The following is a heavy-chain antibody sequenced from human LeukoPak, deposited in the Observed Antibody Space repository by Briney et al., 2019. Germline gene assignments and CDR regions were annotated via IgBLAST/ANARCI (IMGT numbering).Heavy chain of an antibody. CDR3: ARGRNDYVWGSYRFPYYFDY. V-gene: IGHV4-34*01. D-gene: IGHD3-16*02. CDR2: INHSEST. CDR1: GGSFSGYY. J-gene: IGHJ4*02. Sequence: SETLSLTCAVYGGSFSGYYWSWIRQPPGKGLEWIGEINHSESTNYNPSLKSRVTISVDTSKNQFSLKLSSVTAADTAVYYCARGRNDYVWGSYRFPYYFDYWGQGTLVTVSS.